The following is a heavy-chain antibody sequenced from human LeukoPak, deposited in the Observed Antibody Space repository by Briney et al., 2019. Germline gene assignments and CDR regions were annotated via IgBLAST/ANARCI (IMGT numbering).Heavy chain of an antibody. CDR1: GSPFSIYW. CDR3: AREKAVDTGRAFDI. V-gene: IGHV3-74*01. D-gene: IGHD5-18*01. Sequence: GGSLRLSCVVSGSPFSIYWVDWVRQAQGKGRGWVSPIKVDGTSTTYAASGKGRLTQSSDNAKNTHYLQMNRLRAEDTAVYYCAREKAVDTGRAFDIWGQGTIDTVSS. CDR2: IKVDGTST. J-gene: IGHJ3*02.